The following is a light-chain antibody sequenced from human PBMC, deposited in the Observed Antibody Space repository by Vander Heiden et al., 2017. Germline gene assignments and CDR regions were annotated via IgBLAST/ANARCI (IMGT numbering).Light chain of an antibody. J-gene: IGKJ1*01. Sequence: EIVLTQSPGTLSLSPAERATLPCSASQSVSSSYLAWYQQKPGQAPRLLIYGASSRATGIPDRFSGSGSGTDFTLTISRLEPEDFAVYYCQQYGSSPWTFGQGTKVEIK. V-gene: IGKV3-20*01. CDR1: QSVSSSY. CDR2: GAS. CDR3: QQYGSSPWT.